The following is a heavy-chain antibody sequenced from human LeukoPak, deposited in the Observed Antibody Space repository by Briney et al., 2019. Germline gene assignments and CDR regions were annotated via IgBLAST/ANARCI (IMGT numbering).Heavy chain of an antibody. V-gene: IGHV3-11*06. CDR2: ISSSSSYT. J-gene: IGHJ5*02. CDR3: ARSSGYGPNWFDP. CDR1: GFTFSDYY. Sequence: GGSLRLSCAASGFTFSDYYMSWIRQAPGKGLEWVSYISSSSSYTNYADSVKGRFTISRDSAKNSLYLQMNSLRAEDTAVYYCARSSGYGPNWFDPWGQGTLVTVSS. D-gene: IGHD5-18*01.